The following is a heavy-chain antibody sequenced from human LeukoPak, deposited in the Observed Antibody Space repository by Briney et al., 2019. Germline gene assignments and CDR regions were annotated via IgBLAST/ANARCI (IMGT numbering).Heavy chain of an antibody. J-gene: IGHJ4*02. CDR3: ARVYGGNSGVLGY. CDR2: ISSSGSSI. Sequence: PGGSLRLSCAASGFTFSSYEMNWVRQAPGKGLEWVSYISSSGSSIFYADSVKGRFTISRYNAKNSLYLQMNSLRAEDTAVYYCARVYGGNSGVLGYWGQGTLVTVSS. CDR1: GFTFSSYE. D-gene: IGHD4-23*01. V-gene: IGHV3-48*03.